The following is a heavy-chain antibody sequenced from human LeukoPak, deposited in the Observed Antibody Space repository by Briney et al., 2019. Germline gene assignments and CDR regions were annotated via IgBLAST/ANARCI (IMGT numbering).Heavy chain of an antibody. CDR3: ARHCGSGSELDY. CDR1: GFSLSTSGMR. J-gene: IGHJ4*02. D-gene: IGHD3-10*01. CDR2: IDWDDDK. V-gene: IGHV2-70*04. Sequence: SGPTLVNPTQTLTLTCTFSGFSLSTSGMRVSWIRQPPGKALEWLARIDWDDDKFYSTSLKTRLTISKDISKNQVVLTMTNMDPVDTATYYCARHCGSGSELDYWGQGTLVTVSS.